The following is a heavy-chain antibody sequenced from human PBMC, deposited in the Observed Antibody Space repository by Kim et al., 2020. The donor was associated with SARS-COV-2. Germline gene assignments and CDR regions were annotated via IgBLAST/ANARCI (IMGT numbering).Heavy chain of an antibody. V-gene: IGHV3-33*01. CDR3: GRDIASRRLDY. Sequence: YYAESVKGRFTISRDNSKNMLYLQMNSLRAEDTALYYCGRDIASRRLDYWGQGTLVIVSS. D-gene: IGHD6-6*01. J-gene: IGHJ4*02.